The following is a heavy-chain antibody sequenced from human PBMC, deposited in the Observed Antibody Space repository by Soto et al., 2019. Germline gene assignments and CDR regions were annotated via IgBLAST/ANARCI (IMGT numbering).Heavy chain of an antibody. Sequence: EVQLVESGGGLVKPGGSLRLSCAASGFTFSSYSMNWVRQAPGKGLEWVSSISSSSSYIYYADSVKGRFTISRDNAKNSLYLQMNSLRAEDTAVYYCARSRRGLAAAGSLRAGGMDVWGQGTTVTVSS. J-gene: IGHJ6*02. CDR1: GFTFSSYS. V-gene: IGHV3-21*01. CDR2: ISSSSSYI. D-gene: IGHD6-13*01. CDR3: ARSRRGLAAAGSLRAGGMDV.